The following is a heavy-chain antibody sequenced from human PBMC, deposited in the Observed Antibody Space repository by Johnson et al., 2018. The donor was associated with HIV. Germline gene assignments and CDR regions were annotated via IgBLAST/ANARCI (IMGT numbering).Heavy chain of an antibody. J-gene: IGHJ3*02. CDR3: TTGTSWYGAITFDI. D-gene: IGHD6-13*01. CDR2: ISYDGTNK. Sequence: QLVESGGGLVKPGGSLRLSCTVSGFTFSNAWMNWVRQAPRKGLEWVAIISYDGTNKYYADSVKGRLTISRDRSKNTLYLQMNSLKTEDTAVYYCTTGTSWYGAITFDIWGQGTMVTVSS. CDR1: GFTFSNAW. V-gene: IGHV3-30*03.